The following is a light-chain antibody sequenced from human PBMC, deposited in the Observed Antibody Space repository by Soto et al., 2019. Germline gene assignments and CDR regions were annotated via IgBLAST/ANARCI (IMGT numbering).Light chain of an antibody. CDR3: QQYNNWPRT. J-gene: IGKJ1*01. V-gene: IGKV3-15*01. CDR1: KSGSSN. Sequence: EIVMTQSPATLSVSPGERATLSCRASKSGSSNLAWYQQKPGQAPRLLIYGASTRATGIPARFSGSGSGTEFTLTISSLQSEDFAVYYCQQYNNWPRTFGQGTKVEIK. CDR2: GAS.